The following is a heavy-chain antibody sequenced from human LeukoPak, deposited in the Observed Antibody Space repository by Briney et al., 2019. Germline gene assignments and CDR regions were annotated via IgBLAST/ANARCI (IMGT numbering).Heavy chain of an antibody. CDR2: IYHSGST. CDR3: ARGIAFYFDY. V-gene: IGHV4-30-2*01. CDR1: GGSISSGGYS. J-gene: IGHJ4*02. Sequence: PSETLSLTCAVSGGSISSGGYSWSWIRQPPGTGLEWIGYIYHSGSTYYNPSLKSRVTISVNRSKNQFSLKLSSVTAADTAVYYCARGIAFYFDYWGQGTLVTVSS. D-gene: IGHD6-13*01.